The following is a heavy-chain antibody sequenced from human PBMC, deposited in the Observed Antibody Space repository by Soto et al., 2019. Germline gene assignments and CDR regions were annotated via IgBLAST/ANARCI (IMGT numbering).Heavy chain of an antibody. D-gene: IGHD6-19*01. CDR3: ARVPLRYSSSQNSDS. V-gene: IGHV4-61*01. CDR1: GASVRSGSFY. Sequence: QVQLQESGPGLVKPSETLSLTCSVSGASVRSGSFYWSWIRQPPGKGLEWIGFIYNNETFNYNPSLKSRVTLSVATSKHQFSLKLSSVTAADTAVYYCARVPLRYSSSQNSDSWGQGARVTVSS. J-gene: IGHJ4*02. CDR2: IYNNETF.